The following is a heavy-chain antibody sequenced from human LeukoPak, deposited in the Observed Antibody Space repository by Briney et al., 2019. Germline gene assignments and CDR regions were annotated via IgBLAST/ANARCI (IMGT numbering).Heavy chain of an antibody. Sequence: PGRSLRLSCAASGFTFSNYGMHWVRQAPGKGLEWVAVISYGGINKYYADSVKGRFTISRDDPKNMLYLQMNSLSGDDAAVYYCVKNRALYGSGSYNYFDHWGQGTLVTVSS. J-gene: IGHJ4*02. CDR3: VKNRALYGSGSYNYFDH. D-gene: IGHD3-10*01. CDR1: GFTFSNYG. CDR2: ISYGGINK. V-gene: IGHV3-30*18.